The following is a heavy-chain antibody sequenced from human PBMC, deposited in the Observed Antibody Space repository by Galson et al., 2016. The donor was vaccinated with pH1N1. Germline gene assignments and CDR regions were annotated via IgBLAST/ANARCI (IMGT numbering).Heavy chain of an antibody. CDR1: GYSVTRYY. Sequence: VKVSCKASGYSVTRYYMHWVRQAPGQGLEWMGIIDPSDGTTTYSQKFQGRITMTRDTPTNSVYMELSSLTSDDTAVYYCARLPYGDYVNYFDYWGQGTLVTVSS. CDR2: IDPSDGTT. D-gene: IGHD4-17*01. V-gene: IGHV1-46*01. J-gene: IGHJ4*02. CDR3: ARLPYGDYVNYFDY.